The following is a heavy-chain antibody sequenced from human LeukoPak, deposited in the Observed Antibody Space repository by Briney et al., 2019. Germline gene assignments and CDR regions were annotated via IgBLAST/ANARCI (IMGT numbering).Heavy chain of an antibody. Sequence: SETLSLTCTVSGGSISSYYGSWVRQPPGKGLEWIGYIYYSGRTNYNPSLKSRVTISVATSKTQFSLKLTSVTPADTAVYYCARRADSGRYSRQDYWGQATLVTVSS. D-gene: IGHD1-26*01. CDR3: ARRADSGRYSRQDY. CDR1: GGSISSYY. V-gene: IGHV4-59*08. J-gene: IGHJ4*02. CDR2: IYYSGRT.